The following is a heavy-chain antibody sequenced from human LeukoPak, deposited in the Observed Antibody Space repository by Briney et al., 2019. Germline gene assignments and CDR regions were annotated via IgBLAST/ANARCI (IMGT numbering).Heavy chain of an antibody. CDR3: ASTNAAMVTGWGFDY. Sequence: SETLSLTCTVSGGSISSYYWSWIRQPPGKGLEWLGYIYYSGSTNYNPSLKSRVTISVDTSKNQFSLKLSSVTAADTAVYYCASTNAAMVTGWGFDYWGQGTLVTVS. CDR1: GGSISSYY. D-gene: IGHD5-18*01. V-gene: IGHV4-59*01. J-gene: IGHJ4*02. CDR2: IYYSGST.